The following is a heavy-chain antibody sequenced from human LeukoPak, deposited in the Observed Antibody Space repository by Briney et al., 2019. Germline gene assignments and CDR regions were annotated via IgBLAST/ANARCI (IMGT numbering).Heavy chain of an antibody. V-gene: IGHV4-59*01. CDR1: GGSISSYY. D-gene: IGHD5-24*01. Sequence: PSETLSLTCTVSGGSISSYYWSWIRQPPGKGLEWIGYIYYSGSTNYNPSLKSRVTISVDTSKNQFSLKLSSVTAADTAVYYCARDLRDGYNPYNWFDPWGQGTLVTVSS. CDR3: ARDLRDGYNPYNWFDP. CDR2: IYYSGST. J-gene: IGHJ5*02.